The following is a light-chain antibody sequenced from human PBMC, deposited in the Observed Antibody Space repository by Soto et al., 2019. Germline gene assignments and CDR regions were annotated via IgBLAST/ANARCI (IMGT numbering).Light chain of an antibody. V-gene: IGKV3-20*01. J-gene: IGKJ3*01. Sequence: EIVLTQSPGTLSLSPGERATLSCRASQSISSSYLTWYQQKPGQAPRLLIYAASARATGIPDRFSDSKSGTDFTLNITRLEPEDFAVYYCQQFETSPFTFGPGTKVDVK. CDR1: QSISSSY. CDR3: QQFETSPFT. CDR2: AAS.